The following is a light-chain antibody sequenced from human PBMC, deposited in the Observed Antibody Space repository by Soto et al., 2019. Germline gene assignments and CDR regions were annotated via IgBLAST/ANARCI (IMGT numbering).Light chain of an antibody. J-gene: IGLJ1*01. CDR1: NSNIASNT. Sequence: QSVLTQPPSASETPGQTVSISCSGSNSNIASNTVNWYQHLPGTAPKLLIYYNNQRPSGVPDRFSGSKSGTSASLAISGLQSEDESDYYRAAWDDTLKRYVFGTGTKVTV. CDR2: YNN. V-gene: IGLV1-44*01. CDR3: AAWDDTLKRYV.